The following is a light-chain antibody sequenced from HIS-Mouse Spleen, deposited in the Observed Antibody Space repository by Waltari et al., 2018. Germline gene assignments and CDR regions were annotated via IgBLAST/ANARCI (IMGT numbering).Light chain of an antibody. CDR2: KAS. Sequence: DLQMTQSPSTLSASVGDRVTITCRASQSISSWLAWYQQKPGKAPKLLIYKASSLESGVPSRFSGSGSGTEFTLTISSLQPDDFATYYCQQYNSYSLFGPGTKVDIK. CDR3: QQYNSYSL. J-gene: IGKJ3*01. CDR1: QSISSW. V-gene: IGKV1-5*03.